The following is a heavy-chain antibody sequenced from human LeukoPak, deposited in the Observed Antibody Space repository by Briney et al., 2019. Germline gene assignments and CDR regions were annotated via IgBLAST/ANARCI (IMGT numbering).Heavy chain of an antibody. CDR1: GYSFTSYW. CDR3: ARQVGWLQFLRYFDY. J-gene: IGHJ4*02. V-gene: IGHV5-51*01. CDR2: IYPGDSDT. D-gene: IGHD5-24*01. Sequence: GESLKISCKGSGYSFTSYWIGWVRQMPGKGLEWTGIIYPGDSDTRYSPSFQGQVTISADKSISTAYLQWSSLKASDTAMYYCARQVGWLQFLRYFDYWGQGTLVTVSS.